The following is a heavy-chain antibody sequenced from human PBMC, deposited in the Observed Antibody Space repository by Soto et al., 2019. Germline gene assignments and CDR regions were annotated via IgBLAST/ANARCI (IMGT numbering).Heavy chain of an antibody. J-gene: IGHJ6*02. V-gene: IGHV1-18*01. CDR1: GYAFTSYG. CDR2: ISAYNGNT. Sequence: ASVKVSCKASGYAFTSYGISWVRQAPGQGLEWMGWISAYNGNTNYAQKLQGRVTMTTDTSTSTAYMELRSLRSDDTAVYYCAKEWDDISGYSPGSDYYYGMDVWGQGTTVTVSS. D-gene: IGHD3-22*01. CDR3: AKEWDDISGYSPGSDYYYGMDV.